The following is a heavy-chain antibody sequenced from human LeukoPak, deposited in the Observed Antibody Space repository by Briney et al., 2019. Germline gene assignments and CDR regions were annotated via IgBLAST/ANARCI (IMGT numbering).Heavy chain of an antibody. CDR1: GFTFSSYA. J-gene: IGHJ4*02. CDR2: ISGSGGST. V-gene: IGHV3-23*01. CDR3: ATEVCSSTSCYTFDY. D-gene: IGHD2-2*02. Sequence: SGGSLRLXCAASGFTFSSYAMSWVRQAPGKGLEWVSAISGSGGSTYYADSVKGRFTISRDNSKNTLYLQMNSLRAEDTAVYYCATEVCSSTSCYTFDYWGQGTLVTVSS.